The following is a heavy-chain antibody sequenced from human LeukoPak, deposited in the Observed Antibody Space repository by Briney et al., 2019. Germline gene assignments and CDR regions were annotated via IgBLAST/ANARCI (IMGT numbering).Heavy chain of an antibody. V-gene: IGHV1-3*01. J-gene: IGHJ4*02. D-gene: IGHD6-19*01. CDR2: INAGNGNT. Sequence: ASVKVSCKASGYTFTSYVMHWVRQAPGQRLEWMGWINAGNGNTKYSQKFQGRVTITRDTSASTAYMELSSLRSEDTGVYYCARGIAVAGRGYWGQGTLVTVSS. CDR3: ARGIAVAGRGY. CDR1: GYTFTSYV.